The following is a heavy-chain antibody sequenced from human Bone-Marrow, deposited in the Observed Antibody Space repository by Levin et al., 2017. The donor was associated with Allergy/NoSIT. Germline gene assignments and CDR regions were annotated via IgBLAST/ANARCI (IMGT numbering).Heavy chain of an antibody. CDR3: ARGEISGVTGDY. J-gene: IGHJ4*02. CDR1: GFTVSNNY. V-gene: IGHV3-53*01. Sequence: GESLKISCAASGFTVSNNYMRWVRQAPGKGLEWVSLIYSGGSTYYADSVKGRFTISRDKSKNTLYLQMNSLRVEDTAVYYCARGEISGVTGDYWGQGTLVTVSS. CDR2: IYSGGST. D-gene: IGHD3-10*01.